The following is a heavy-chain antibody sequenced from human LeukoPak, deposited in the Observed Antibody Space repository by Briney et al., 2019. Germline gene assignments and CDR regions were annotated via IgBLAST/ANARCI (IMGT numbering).Heavy chain of an antibody. CDR1: GYTFTGYY. J-gene: IGHJ4*02. V-gene: IGHV1-2*02. CDR2: INPHSGGT. D-gene: IGHD2-2*01. Sequence: RASVKVSCKASGYTFTGYYIHWVRQAPGQGLEWMGWINPHSGGTNYAQKFQGGVTMTRDTSITTAYMELSSLRSDDTAVYYCARVVGEYCSSTNCYASHYWGQGTLVTVSS. CDR3: ARVVGEYCSSTNCYASHY.